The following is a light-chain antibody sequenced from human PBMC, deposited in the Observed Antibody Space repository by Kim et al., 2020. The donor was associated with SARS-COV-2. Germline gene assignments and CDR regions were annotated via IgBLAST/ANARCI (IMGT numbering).Light chain of an antibody. CDR3: LAWDSSLATWV. CDR2: RND. J-gene: IGLJ3*02. Sequence: QNATLTCTGNSANIGCQGAAWLQQNQGHPPKGLSYRNDSRPSGISERFSASRSGITASLTISGLQSEDESDYYCLAWDSSLATWVFGGGTQLTVL. CDR1: SANIGCQG. V-gene: IGLV10-54*01.